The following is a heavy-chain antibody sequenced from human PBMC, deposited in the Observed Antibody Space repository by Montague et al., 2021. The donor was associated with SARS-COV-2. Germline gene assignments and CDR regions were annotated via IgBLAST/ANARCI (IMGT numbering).Heavy chain of an antibody. J-gene: IGHJ3*01. D-gene: IGHD3-3*01. CDR2: INHSCSS. CDR1: GGSFSSYY. CDR3: AGGQVTILAFLIMLPAAGAFDV. V-gene: IGHV4-34*01. Sequence: SETLSLTCAVYGGSFSSYYWSWIRQSPPKGLEWIWEINHSCSSNYNPSLKNRVTISVDKSKNQISLKLTSVTAADTATYYCAGGQVTILAFLIMLPAAGAFDVWGQGTTVTVSS.